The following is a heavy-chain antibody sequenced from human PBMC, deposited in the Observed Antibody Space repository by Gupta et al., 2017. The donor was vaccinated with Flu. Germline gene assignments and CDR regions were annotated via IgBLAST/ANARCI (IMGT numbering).Heavy chain of an antibody. CDR3: ARRSAYCAGDCRDYYYYMDV. CDR1: SGYH. CDR2: IYHSGST. Sequence: SGYHWSWIRQPPGKGLEWIGNIYHSGSTNYNPSLKSRVTISVDTSKNQFSLQLSSVTAADTAVYYCARRSAYCAGDCRDYYYYMDVWGKGTKVTVSS. J-gene: IGHJ6*03. D-gene: IGHD2-21*01. V-gene: IGHV4-59*08.